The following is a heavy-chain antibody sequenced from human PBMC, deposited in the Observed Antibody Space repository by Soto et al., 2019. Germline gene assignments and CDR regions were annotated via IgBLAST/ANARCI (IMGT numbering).Heavy chain of an antibody. D-gene: IGHD3-10*01. CDR3: AVPNYYGSGSRVEDYYYYGMDV. V-gene: IGHV1-18*01. J-gene: IGHJ6*02. CDR2: ISAYNGNT. Sequence: GASVKVSCKASGYTFTSYGISWVRQAPGQGLEWMGWISAYNGNTNYAQKLQGRVTMTTDTSTSTAYMELSSLRSEDTAVYYCAVPNYYGSGSRVEDYYYYGMDVWGQGTTVTVSS. CDR1: GYTFTSYG.